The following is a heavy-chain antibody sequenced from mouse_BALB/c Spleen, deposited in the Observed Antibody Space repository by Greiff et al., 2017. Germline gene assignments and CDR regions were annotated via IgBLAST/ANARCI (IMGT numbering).Heavy chain of an antibody. J-gene: IGHJ2*01. V-gene: IGHV5-6-4*01. CDR2: ISSGGSYT. CDR3: TRSNPYFDY. Sequence: EVMLVESGGGLVKPGGSLKLSCAASGFTFSSYTMSWVRQTPEKRLEWVATISSGGSYTYYPDSVKGRFTISRDNAKNTLYLQMSSLKSEDTAMYYCTRSNPYFDYWGQGTTLTVSS. CDR1: GFTFSSYT.